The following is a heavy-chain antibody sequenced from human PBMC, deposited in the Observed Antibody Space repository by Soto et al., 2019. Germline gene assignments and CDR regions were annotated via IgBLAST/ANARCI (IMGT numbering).Heavy chain of an antibody. V-gene: IGHV3-23*01. CDR2: ISGSGGST. CDR1: GFTFSSYA. Sequence: GGSLRLSCAASGFTFSSYAMSWVRQAPGKGLEWVSAISGSGGSTYYADSVKGRFTISRDNSKNTLYLQMNSLRAEDTAVYYCAKGLITMIVVVIGAYFDYWGQGTLVTVSS. CDR3: AKGLITMIVVVIGAYFDY. J-gene: IGHJ4*02. D-gene: IGHD3-22*01.